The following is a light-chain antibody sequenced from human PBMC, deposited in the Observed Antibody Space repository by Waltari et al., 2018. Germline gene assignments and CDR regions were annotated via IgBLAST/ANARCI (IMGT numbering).Light chain of an antibody. J-gene: IGLJ3*02. Sequence: QSALTQPASVSGSPGQSITISCPGTNSDIGFYNYVSWYRQYPGKAPKLIIYDVSERPSGVSSRFSASKSGNTASLTISGLQADDEADYYCNSYTGSNSWVFGGGTKVTVL. CDR2: DVS. CDR3: NSYTGSNSWV. CDR1: NSDIGFYNY. V-gene: IGLV2-14*01.